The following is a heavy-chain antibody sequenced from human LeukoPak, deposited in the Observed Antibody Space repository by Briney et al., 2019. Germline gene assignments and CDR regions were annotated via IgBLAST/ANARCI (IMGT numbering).Heavy chain of an antibody. Sequence: PSETLSLTCTVSGGXISSSSYYWGWVRQPPGKGLEWIGSIYYSGSTYYNPSLKSRVTISVDTSKNQFSLKLSSVTAADTAVYYCARQFNRYCSGGSCYSPDYWGQGTLVTVSS. V-gene: IGHV4-39*01. CDR1: GGXISSSSYY. CDR2: IYYSGST. D-gene: IGHD2-15*01. CDR3: ARQFNRYCSGGSCYSPDY. J-gene: IGHJ4*02.